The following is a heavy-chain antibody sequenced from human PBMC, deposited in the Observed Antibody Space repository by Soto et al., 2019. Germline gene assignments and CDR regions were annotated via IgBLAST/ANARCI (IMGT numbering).Heavy chain of an antibody. CDR1: GYTFTSYG. J-gene: IGHJ4*02. D-gene: IGHD3-22*01. Sequence: QVQLVQSGAEVKKPGASVKVSCKASGYTFTSYGISWVQQAPGQGLEWMGWISAYNGNTNYTQKLQGRVTMTSDTSTSTAYLELRSLRSDDTAVYYCARTYYYDSSGYYDYWGQGTLVTVSS. CDR3: ARTYYYDSSGYYDY. CDR2: ISAYNGNT. V-gene: IGHV1-18*01.